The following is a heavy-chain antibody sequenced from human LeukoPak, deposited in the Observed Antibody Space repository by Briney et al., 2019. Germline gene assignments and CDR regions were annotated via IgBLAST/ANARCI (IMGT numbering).Heavy chain of an antibody. D-gene: IGHD2-8*01. CDR1: GGSISSGGYY. CDR2: IYYSGST. J-gene: IGHJ5*02. V-gene: IGHV4-31*03. CDR3: ARVGDIVLRNPDNWFDP. Sequence: PSETLSLTCTVSGGSISSGGYYWSWIRQHPGKGLEWIGYIYYSGSTYYNPSLKCRVTISVGTSKNQFSLKLSSVTAADTAVYYCARVGDIVLRNPDNWFDPWGQGTLVTVSS.